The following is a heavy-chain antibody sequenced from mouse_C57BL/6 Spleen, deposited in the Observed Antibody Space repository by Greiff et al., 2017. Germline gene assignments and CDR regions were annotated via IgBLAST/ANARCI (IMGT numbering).Heavy chain of an antibody. J-gene: IGHJ3*01. CDR1: GYAFTNYL. Sequence: QVQLQQSGAELVRPGTSVKVSCKASGYAFTNYLIEWVKQRPGQGLEWIGVINPGSGGTNYNEKFKGKATLTADKSSSTAYMQLSSLTSEDSAVYFCAGGGYDWFAYWGQVTLVTVSA. CDR2: INPGSGGT. V-gene: IGHV1-54*01. CDR3: AGGGYDWFAY. D-gene: IGHD2-2*01.